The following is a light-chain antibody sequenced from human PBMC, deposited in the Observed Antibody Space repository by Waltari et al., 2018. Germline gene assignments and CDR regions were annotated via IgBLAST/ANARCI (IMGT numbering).Light chain of an antibody. V-gene: IGLV2-14*03. CDR1: SRDVGGYNY. CDR3: TSYTSSHGLV. CDR2: DVS. J-gene: IGLJ1*01. Sequence: QSALTQPASVSGSPGQSITISCTGTSRDVGGYNYLSLYQQHPGKAPNVVIFDVSYRPSGVSNRFSASKSGNTASLTISGLQAEDEADYYCTSYTSSHGLVFGTGTKVTVL.